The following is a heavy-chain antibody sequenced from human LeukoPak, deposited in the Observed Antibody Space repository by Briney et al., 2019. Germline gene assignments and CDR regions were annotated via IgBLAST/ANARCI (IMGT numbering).Heavy chain of an antibody. CDR2: IRFDGSEK. J-gene: IGHJ6*02. CDR3: AKDVYDCSGGSCPQYYYVMDV. Sequence: PGGSLRLSCAASGFTFSSYGMHWVRQAPGKGLEWVSFIRFDGSEKYYADSVRGRFTISRDNSKNTLSLQMNSLRAEDTALYYCAKDVYDCSGGSCPQYYYVMDVWGQGTTVTVS. V-gene: IGHV3-30*02. D-gene: IGHD2-15*01. CDR1: GFTFSSYG.